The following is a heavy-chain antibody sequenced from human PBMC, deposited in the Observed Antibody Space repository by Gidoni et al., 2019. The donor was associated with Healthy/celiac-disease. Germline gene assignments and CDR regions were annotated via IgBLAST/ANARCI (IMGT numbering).Heavy chain of an antibody. CDR1: GFSLSNARMG. J-gene: IGHJ4*02. V-gene: IGHV2-26*01. CDR2: IFSNDEK. CDR3: ARSLLTHYDILTGYRSPGFIDY. Sequence: QVTLKESGPVLVKPTETLTLTCTVSGFSLSNARMGVSWIRQPPGKALEWLAHIFSNDEKSYSTSLKSRLTISKDTSKSQVVLTMTNMDPVDTATYYCARSLLTHYDILTGYRSPGFIDYWGQGTLVTVSS. D-gene: IGHD3-9*01.